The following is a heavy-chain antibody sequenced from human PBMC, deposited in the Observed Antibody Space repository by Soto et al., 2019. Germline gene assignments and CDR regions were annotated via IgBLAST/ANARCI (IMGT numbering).Heavy chain of an antibody. V-gene: IGHV2-70*04. Sequence: SCPTLVNPTQTLTLTCTFSGFSFITGGLRVSWIRQPPGQALEWLARIDGNNEKYYTTSLKTRLTISKDNSKNQVVLTMTNMDPVDTGTYYCARTMPAAGKFDYWGQGALVTVPS. J-gene: IGHJ4*02. CDR3: ARTMPAAGKFDY. CDR2: IDGNNEK. CDR1: GFSFITGGLR. D-gene: IGHD6-13*01.